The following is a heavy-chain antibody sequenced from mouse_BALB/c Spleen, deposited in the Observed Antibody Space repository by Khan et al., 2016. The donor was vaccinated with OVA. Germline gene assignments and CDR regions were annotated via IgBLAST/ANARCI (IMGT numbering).Heavy chain of an antibody. CDR2: ISSSGSA. V-gene: IGHV3-2*02. J-gene: IGHJ4*01. D-gene: IGHD2-12*01. Sequence: EVQLKESGPGLVKPSQSLSLTCTVTGYSITSDYAWNWIRHFPGNKLEWMGYISSSGSASYNPSLKSRISITRDTSKNPFFLQLKSVTTEDTATYYFARSLYYSYGYGLDYWGRGTSVTVSS. CDR3: ARSLYYSYGYGLDY. CDR1: GYSITSDYA.